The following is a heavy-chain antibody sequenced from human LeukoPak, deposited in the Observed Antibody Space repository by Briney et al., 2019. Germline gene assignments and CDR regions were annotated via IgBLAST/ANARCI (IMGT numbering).Heavy chain of an antibody. CDR1: GYTFTGYY. J-gene: IGHJ6*02. CDR2: ISPNSGGT. D-gene: IGHD2-15*01. CDR3: ARDLAVVVAATRVIGRDYYGMDV. Sequence: GASVTVSCKASGYTFTGYYMHWVRQAPGQGLEWMGWISPNSGGTNYAQKFQGRVTMTRDTSISTAYMELSRLRSDDTAVYYCARDLAVVVAATRVIGRDYYGMDVWGQGTTVTVSS. V-gene: IGHV1-2*02.